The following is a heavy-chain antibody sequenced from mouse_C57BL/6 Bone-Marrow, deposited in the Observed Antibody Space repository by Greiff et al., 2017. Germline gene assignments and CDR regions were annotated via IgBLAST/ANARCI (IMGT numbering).Heavy chain of an antibody. J-gene: IGHJ2*01. V-gene: IGHV1-59*01. CDR3: ARYPDYGSRYYFDY. CDR2: IDPSDSYT. CDR1: GYTFTSYW. D-gene: IGHD1-1*01. Sequence: QVQLKQPGAELVRPGTSVKLSCKASGYTFTSYWMHWVKQRPGQGLEWIGVIDPSDSYTNYNQKFKGKATLTVDTSSSTAYMQLSSLTSEYSAVYYCARYPDYGSRYYFDYWGQGTTLTVSS.